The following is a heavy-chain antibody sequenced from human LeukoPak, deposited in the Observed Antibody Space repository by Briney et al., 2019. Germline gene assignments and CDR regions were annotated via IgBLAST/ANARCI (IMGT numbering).Heavy chain of an antibody. Sequence: SETLSLTCSVPGGSISTYHWSWIRQPPGKGLEWIGYIYYSGSTNYNPSLKSRVTISIDTSKKQFSLKLSSVTAADTAVYYCAGAGYCSSTSCYKLDYWGQGTLVTVSS. J-gene: IGHJ4*02. D-gene: IGHD2-2*02. CDR1: GGSISTYH. CDR3: AGAGYCSSTSCYKLDY. CDR2: IYYSGST. V-gene: IGHV4-59*01.